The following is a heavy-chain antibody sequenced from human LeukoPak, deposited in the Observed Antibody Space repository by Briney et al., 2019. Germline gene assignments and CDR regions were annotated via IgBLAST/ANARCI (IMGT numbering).Heavy chain of an antibody. CDR1: GGSISSSSYY. CDR3: ARVDGGQGITMNY. CDR2: IYYSGST. V-gene: IGHV4-39*07. D-gene: IGHD3-22*01. J-gene: IGHJ4*02. Sequence: SETLSPTCTVSGGSISSSSYYWGWIRQPPGKGLEWIGSIYYSGSTYYNPSLKSRVTVSVDTSKNQFSLKLSSVTAADTAVYYCARVDGGQGITMNYWGQGTLVTVSS.